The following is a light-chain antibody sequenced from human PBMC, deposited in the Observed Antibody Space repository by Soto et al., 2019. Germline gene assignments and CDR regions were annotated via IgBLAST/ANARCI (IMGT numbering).Light chain of an antibody. CDR1: QGISSY. Sequence: IQLTQSPSSLSASVGDRVTITCRASQGISSYLAWYHQKPGKAPKLLIYAASTLQSGVPPRFSGSGSGTEFTLTISSLQPEDFATYYCQQFNSYPRTFGPGPKVDIK. V-gene: IGKV1-9*01. CDR2: AAS. J-gene: IGKJ3*01. CDR3: QQFNSYPRT.